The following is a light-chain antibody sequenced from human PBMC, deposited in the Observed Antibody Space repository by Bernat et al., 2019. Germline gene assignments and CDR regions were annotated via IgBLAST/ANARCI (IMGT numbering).Light chain of an antibody. V-gene: IGKV3-11*01. CDR2: DAS. J-gene: IGKJ2*01. CDR3: QQRSNWPPYT. CDR1: QCVSSY. Sequence: EIVLTQSPATLSLSPGERATLSCRASQCVSSYLAWYQQKPGQAPRLLIYDASNRATGIPARFSGSGSGTDFTRTISSLEPEDFAVYYCQQRSNWPPYTFGQGTKLEIK.